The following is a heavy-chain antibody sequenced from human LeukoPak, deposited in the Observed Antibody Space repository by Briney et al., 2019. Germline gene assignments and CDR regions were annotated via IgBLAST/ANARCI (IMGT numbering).Heavy chain of an antibody. J-gene: IGHJ4*02. V-gene: IGHV3-48*01. CDR3: ARGLSGQDYGDYWGMDY. CDR2: ISSSSSTI. Sequence: PSETLSLTCSVSGVSISSTSYYWGWIRQRPGKGLEWVSYISSSSSTIYYADSVKGRFTISRDNAKNSLYLQMNSLRAEDTAVYYCARGLSGQDYGDYWGMDYWGQGTLVTVSS. CDR1: GVSISSTSYY. D-gene: IGHD4-17*01.